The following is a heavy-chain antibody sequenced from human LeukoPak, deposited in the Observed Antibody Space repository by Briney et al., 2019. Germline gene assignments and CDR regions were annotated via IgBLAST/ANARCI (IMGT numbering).Heavy chain of an antibody. D-gene: IGHD4-17*01. CDR1: GFTFSSYE. V-gene: IGHV3-48*03. CDR2: ISSSGSTI. CDR3: ARESTGYFDY. Sequence: GGSLRLSCAASGFTFSSYEMNWVRQAPGKGLEWVSYISSSGSTIYYADSVKGRFTISRDNAKNSLYLQMNSLRAEDTALFYCARESTGYFDYWGQGILVTVSS. J-gene: IGHJ4*02.